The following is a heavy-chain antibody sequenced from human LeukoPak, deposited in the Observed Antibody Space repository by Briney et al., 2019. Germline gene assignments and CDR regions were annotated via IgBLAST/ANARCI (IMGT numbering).Heavy chain of an antibody. Sequence: SETLSLTCTVSGGSISSSSYYWGWIRQPPGKGLEGIGYIYYSGSTNYNPSLKSRVTISVDTSKNQFSLKLSSVTAADTAVYYCARETNYYDSSGYSDNWFDPWGQGTLVTVSS. V-gene: IGHV4-61*01. J-gene: IGHJ5*02. D-gene: IGHD3-22*01. CDR1: GGSISSSSYY. CDR2: IYYSGST. CDR3: ARETNYYDSSGYSDNWFDP.